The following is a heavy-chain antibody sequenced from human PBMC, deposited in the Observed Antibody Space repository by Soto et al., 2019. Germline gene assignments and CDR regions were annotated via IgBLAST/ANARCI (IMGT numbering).Heavy chain of an antibody. Sequence: QVQLQQWGAGLLKPSETLSLTCAVYGGSFSGYYWSWIRQPPGKGLEWIGEINHSGSTHYNPSLKSGGTISVDPSKNQFSLKLSYGTAADTAVYYCARGGRAYGSGSYFWSFDYWGQGTLVTVSS. CDR2: INHSGST. V-gene: IGHV4-34*01. D-gene: IGHD3-10*01. CDR1: GGSFSGYY. CDR3: ARGGRAYGSGSYFWSFDY. J-gene: IGHJ4*02.